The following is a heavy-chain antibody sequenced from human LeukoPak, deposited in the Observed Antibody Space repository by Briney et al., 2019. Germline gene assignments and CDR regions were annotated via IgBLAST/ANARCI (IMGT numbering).Heavy chain of an antibody. CDR3: ARRQYQLLSVYYYYYMDV. CDR2: ISVYNGNT. CDR1: GYTFTNYD. J-gene: IGHJ6*03. V-gene: IGHV1-18*01. Sequence: ASVNVSCKASGYTFTNYDITWVRQAPGQGLEWMGWISVYNGNTNYAQKFQDRVTMTTDTSTNTAYMELRSLRSDDTAVYYCARRQYQLLSVYYYYYMDVWGEGTTVTVSS. D-gene: IGHD2-2*01.